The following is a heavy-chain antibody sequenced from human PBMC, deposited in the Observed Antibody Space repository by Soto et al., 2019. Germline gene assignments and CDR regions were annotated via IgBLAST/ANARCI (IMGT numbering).Heavy chain of an antibody. J-gene: IGHJ6*02. V-gene: IGHV3-30*18. CDR2: ISYDGSNK. D-gene: IGHD4-4*01. Sequence: PGGSLRLSCAAYGFTFSSYGMHWVRQAPGKGLEWVAVISYDGSNKYYADSVKGRFTISRDNSKNTLYLQMNSLRAEDTAVYYCAKDYSNYVYYYYGMDVWGQGTTVTVSS. CDR3: AKDYSNYVYYYYGMDV. CDR1: GFTFSSYG.